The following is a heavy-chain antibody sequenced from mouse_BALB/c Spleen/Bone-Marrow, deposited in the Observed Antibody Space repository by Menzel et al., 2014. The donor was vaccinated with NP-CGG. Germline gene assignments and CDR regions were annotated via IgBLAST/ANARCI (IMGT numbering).Heavy chain of an antibody. Sequence: EVQLVESGGGLVQPGGSRKLSCAASGFTFSNFGMHWVRQAPEKGLEWVAFISTGGTIIYNADTVKGRFTISRDNPKNTLFLQMTSLRSEDTAIYFCARSQFYGNYFDYRGQGTTLTVSS. J-gene: IGHJ2*01. D-gene: IGHD2-1*01. V-gene: IGHV5-17*02. CDR3: ARSQFYGNYFDY. CDR2: ISTGGTII. CDR1: GFTFSNFG.